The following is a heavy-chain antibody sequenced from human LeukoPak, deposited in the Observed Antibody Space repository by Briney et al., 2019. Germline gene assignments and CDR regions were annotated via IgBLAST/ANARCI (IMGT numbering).Heavy chain of an antibody. D-gene: IGHD2-2*01. V-gene: IGHV1-69*01. CDR1: GGTFISYA. J-gene: IGHJ4*02. CDR3: ARDRGVVVPAAPFDY. Sequence: GASVKVSCKASGGTFISYAISWVRQAPGQGLEWMGGIIPIFGTANYAQKFQGRVTITADESTSTAYMELRSLRSDDTAVYYCARDRGVVVPAAPFDYWGQGTLVTVSS. CDR2: IIPIFGTA.